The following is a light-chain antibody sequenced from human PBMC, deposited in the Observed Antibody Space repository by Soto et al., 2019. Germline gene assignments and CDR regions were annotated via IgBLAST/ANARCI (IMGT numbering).Light chain of an antibody. CDR3: QQYGSSYT. Sequence: EIVLTQSPGTLSLSPGERATLSCRASQSVSSRYLAWYQQKPGQAPRLLIYDAPYRAPGIPDRFSGSESGTDFTHTISRLEPEDFAVYYCQQYGSSYTFGPGTKVDIK. J-gene: IGKJ3*01. CDR1: QSVSSRY. CDR2: DAP. V-gene: IGKV3-20*01.